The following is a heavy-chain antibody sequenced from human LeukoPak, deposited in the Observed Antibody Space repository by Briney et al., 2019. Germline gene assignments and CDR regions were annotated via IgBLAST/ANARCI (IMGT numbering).Heavy chain of an antibody. CDR1: GFTFINYG. J-gene: IGHJ4*02. Sequence: GGSLRLSCAASGFTFINYGMNWVRQAPGKGLEWVSFIYSDNTHYSDSVKGRFTISRDNSKNTLYLQMNSLRAEDTAVYYCARRAGAYSHPYDYWGQGTLVTVSS. V-gene: IGHV3-53*01. D-gene: IGHD4/OR15-4a*01. CDR2: IYSDNT. CDR3: ARRAGAYSHPYDY.